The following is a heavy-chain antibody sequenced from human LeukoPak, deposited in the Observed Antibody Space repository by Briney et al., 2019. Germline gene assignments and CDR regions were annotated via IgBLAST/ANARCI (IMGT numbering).Heavy chain of an antibody. V-gene: IGHV4-4*07. CDR1: RGSLSDYF. J-gene: IGHJ2*01. D-gene: IGHD6-19*01. CDR3: ARVDDIAVTGGWPFDL. CDR2: IYTSGST. Sequence: SGTLSLTCTVSRGSLSDYFWSWIRQPAGPGREWRGRIYTSGSTDDNPSLKRRGAMSVDKSKNQLSSRLRSVTAAHTAVYYFARVDDIAVTGGWPFDLWGRGSHVTDSS.